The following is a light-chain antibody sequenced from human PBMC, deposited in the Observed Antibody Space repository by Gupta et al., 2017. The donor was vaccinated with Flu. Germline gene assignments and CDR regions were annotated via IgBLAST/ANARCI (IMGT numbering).Light chain of an antibody. CDR3: AALYDSRKEV. CDR1: SYKIGSNP. V-gene: IGLV1-44*01. J-gene: IGLJ1*01. CDR2: SDN. Sequence: RSTTTSPGSSYKIGSNPVNWNQQGPETAHKLLINSDNQRPAGVPARFSGSKSGTSASLAISERQEEEEADYYFAALYDSRKEVFGTGTKVTVL.